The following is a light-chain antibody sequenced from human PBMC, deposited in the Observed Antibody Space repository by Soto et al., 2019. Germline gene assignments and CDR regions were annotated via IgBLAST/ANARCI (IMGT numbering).Light chain of an antibody. V-gene: IGKV3-20*01. CDR2: GAS. J-gene: IGKJ5*01. CDR1: QSVTTR. CDR3: QQYGSSPLIT. Sequence: IVLTQSPGTLSLSPGERVTLSCRASQSVTTRLAWYQHKPGPAPRLLMSGASSRASGVPVRFSGSGSGTDFTLTISRLEPEDFAVYYCQQYGSSPLITFGQGTRLE.